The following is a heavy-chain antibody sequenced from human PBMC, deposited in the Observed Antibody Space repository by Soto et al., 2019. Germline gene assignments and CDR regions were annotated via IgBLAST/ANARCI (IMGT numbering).Heavy chain of an antibody. CDR3: ARDKLPYSMDV. Sequence: QVQLVESGGGVVQPGRSLRLSCAASGFTFSSYAMHWVRQAPGKGLEWVTVISYDGNNEYYADSVKGRFTISRDNSKNTRYLQMNRLRAEDRAVYYCARDKLPYSMDVWGQGTTVTVAS. CDR2: ISYDGNNE. D-gene: IGHD1-1*01. V-gene: IGHV3-30-3*01. CDR1: GFTFSSYA. J-gene: IGHJ6*02.